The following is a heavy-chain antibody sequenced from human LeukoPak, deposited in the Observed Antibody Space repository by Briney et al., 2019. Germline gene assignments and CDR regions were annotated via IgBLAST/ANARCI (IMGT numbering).Heavy chain of an antibody. D-gene: IGHD1-1*01. V-gene: IGHV3-49*03. J-gene: IGHJ4*02. Sequence: QPGGSLRLSCTASGFTFGDYAMSWFRQAPGKGLEWVGFIRSKAYGGTTEYAASVKGRFTISRDDSKSIAYLQMNSLKTEDTAVYYCAKLGTTGPIDYWGQGTLVTVSS. CDR2: IRSKAYGGTT. CDR1: GFTFGDYA. CDR3: AKLGTTGPIDY.